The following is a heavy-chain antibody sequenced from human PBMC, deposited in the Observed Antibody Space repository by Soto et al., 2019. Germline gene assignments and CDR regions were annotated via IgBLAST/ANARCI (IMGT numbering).Heavy chain of an antibody. D-gene: IGHD2-2*01. V-gene: IGHV3-21*01. CDR1: GFTFSSYS. Sequence: PGGSLRLSCAASGFTFSSYSMNWVRQAPGKGLEWVSSISSSSSYIYYADSVKGRFTISRDNAKNSLYLQMNSLRAEDTAVYYCARDRIVVVPAADLDYYYYYGMDVWGQGTTVTVPS. CDR2: ISSSSSYI. J-gene: IGHJ6*02. CDR3: ARDRIVVVPAADLDYYYYYGMDV.